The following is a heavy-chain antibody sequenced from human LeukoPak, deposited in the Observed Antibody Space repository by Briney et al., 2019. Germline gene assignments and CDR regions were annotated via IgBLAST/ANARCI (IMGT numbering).Heavy chain of an antibody. CDR2: IWYEGSNK. J-gene: IGHJ6*04. Sequence: GGSLRLSCAASGFTFSSYGMHWVRQAPGKGLEWVAVIWYEGSNKYYADSVKGRFTISRDNSKNTLYLQMNSLRAEDTAVYYCARDGIAATGTQGYYGMDVWGKGTTVTVSS. CDR3: ARDGIAATGTQGYYGMDV. D-gene: IGHD6-13*01. CDR1: GFTFSSYG. V-gene: IGHV3-33*01.